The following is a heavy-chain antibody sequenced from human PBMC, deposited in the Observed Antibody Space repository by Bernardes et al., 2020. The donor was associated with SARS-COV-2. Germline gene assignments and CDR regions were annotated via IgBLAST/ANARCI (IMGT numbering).Heavy chain of an antibody. CDR3: ARHGDFWSGRNWFDP. CDR2: INPSDSYT. V-gene: IGHV5-10-1*01. D-gene: IGHD3-3*01. Sequence: GESLKISCRGSGYTFTSYWINWVRQRPGKGLEWMARINPSDSYTNYSPSFQGHVTISTDKSTNTAYLQWSSLKPSDTAIYYCARHGDFWSGRNWFDPWGQGTLVTVSS. J-gene: IGHJ5*02. CDR1: GYTFTSYW.